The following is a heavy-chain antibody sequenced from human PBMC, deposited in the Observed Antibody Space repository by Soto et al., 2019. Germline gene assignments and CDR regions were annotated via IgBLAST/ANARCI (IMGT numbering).Heavy chain of an antibody. CDR2: IIPIFGTA. D-gene: IGHD3-10*01. CDR1: GGTFSSYA. J-gene: IGHJ6*02. V-gene: IGHV1-69*13. CDR3: ARAYYYGSGSYYQYYYYGMDV. Sequence: ASVKVSCKASGGTFSSYAISWVRRAPGQGLEWMGGIIPIFGTANYAQKFQGRVTITADESTSTAYMELSSLRSEDTAVYYCARAYYYGSGSYYQYYYYGMDVWGQGTTITVSS.